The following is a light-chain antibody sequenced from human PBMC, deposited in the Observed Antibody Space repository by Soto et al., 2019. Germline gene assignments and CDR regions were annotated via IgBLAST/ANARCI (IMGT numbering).Light chain of an antibody. CDR3: QQYNNWPPIT. Sequence: EIVLTQSPGTLSLSPGERATLSCRASQNISVYLAWYRQKPGQAPRLLIYAASNRATGIPARFSGSGSGTDFTLTISSLEPEDFAVYYCQQYNNWPPITFGQGTRLEIK. CDR1: QNISVY. V-gene: IGKV3-11*01. CDR2: AAS. J-gene: IGKJ5*01.